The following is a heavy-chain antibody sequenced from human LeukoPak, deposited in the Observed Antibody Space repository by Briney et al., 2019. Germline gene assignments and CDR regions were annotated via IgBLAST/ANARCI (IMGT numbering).Heavy chain of an antibody. V-gene: IGHV4-34*01. CDR2: INHSGST. Sequence: SETLSLTCAVYGGSFSGYYWSWIRQPPGKGLEWIGEINHSGSTNYNPSLKSRVTISVDTSKNQFSLKLSSVTAADTAVYYCARSYYGSGAPNGYFDYWGQGTLVTVSS. J-gene: IGHJ4*02. CDR3: ARSYYGSGAPNGYFDY. CDR1: GGSFSGYY. D-gene: IGHD3-10*01.